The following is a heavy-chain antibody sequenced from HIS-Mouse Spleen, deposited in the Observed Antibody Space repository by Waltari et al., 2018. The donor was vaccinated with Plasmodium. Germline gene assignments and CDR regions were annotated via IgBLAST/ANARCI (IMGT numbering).Heavy chain of an antibody. CDR1: GFPLRRFW. V-gene: IGHV3-74*01. J-gene: IGHJ3*02. CDR3: ARSSLNAFDI. CDR2: INSDWSST. Sequence: EVQLVESGGGLVQPGGSLRLSCAACGFPLRRFWMHWVRQAPGKWLVWVSRINSDWSSTNYADSVKGRFTISRDNAKNTLYLQMNSLRAEDTAVYYCARSSLNAFDIWGQGTMVTVSS.